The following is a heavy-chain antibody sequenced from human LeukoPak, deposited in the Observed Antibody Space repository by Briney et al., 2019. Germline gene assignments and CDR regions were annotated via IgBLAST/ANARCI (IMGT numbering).Heavy chain of an antibody. CDR2: ISGSGGST. V-gene: IGHV3-23*01. D-gene: IGHD3-10*01. CDR1: GFTFSSYA. CDR3: AKGTAVVRGVIAFDY. Sequence: PGGSLRLSCAASGFTFSSYAMSWVRQAPGKGLEWVSAISGSGGSTYYADSVRGRFTISRDNSKNTLYLQTNSLRAEDTAVYYCAKGTAVVRGVIAFDYWGQGTLVTVSS. J-gene: IGHJ4*02.